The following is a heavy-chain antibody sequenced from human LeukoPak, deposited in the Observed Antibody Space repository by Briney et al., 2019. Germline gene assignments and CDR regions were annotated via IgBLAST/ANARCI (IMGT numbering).Heavy chain of an antibody. CDR3: AKEGDQFRGYLDA. CDR2: IWHDGSVE. J-gene: IGHJ6*03. D-gene: IGHD3-16*01. Sequence: PGRSLLLSCTASGFIFSRLGMQWVRQAPGEGLEWVAMIWHDGSVEEYADSVKGRFTISRDNSQNTLYLQMKSLRDDDTAVYYCAKEGDQFRGYLDAWGKGTTVTVSS. V-gene: IGHV3-33*06. CDR1: GFIFSRLG.